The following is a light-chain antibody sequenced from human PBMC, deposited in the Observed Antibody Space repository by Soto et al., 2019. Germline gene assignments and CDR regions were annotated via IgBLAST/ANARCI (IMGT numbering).Light chain of an antibody. CDR3: QQYNIWPWT. CDR1: QSVGSD. Sequence: EIVLTQSPGTLSLSPGERATLSCRASQSVGSDYLAWYQQKPGQAPRLLIIGASDRVTGIPARFSGSGSGTELTLSISSLQSDDFAVYYCQQYNIWPWTFGQGTKVDIK. V-gene: IGKV3-15*01. CDR2: GAS. J-gene: IGKJ1*01.